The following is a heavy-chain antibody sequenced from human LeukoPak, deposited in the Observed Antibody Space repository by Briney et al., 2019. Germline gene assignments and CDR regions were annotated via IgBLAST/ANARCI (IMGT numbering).Heavy chain of an antibody. CDR1: GGSFSGYY. Sequence: PSETLSLTCAVYGGSFSGYYWSWIRQPPGKGLEWIGEINHSGSTNYNPSLKSRVTLSVDTSKNQFSLKLSSVTAADTAVYYCARGPEESSGWYGDYFDYWGQGTLVTVSS. J-gene: IGHJ4*02. CDR2: INHSGST. D-gene: IGHD6-19*01. CDR3: ARGPEESSGWYGDYFDY. V-gene: IGHV4-34*01.